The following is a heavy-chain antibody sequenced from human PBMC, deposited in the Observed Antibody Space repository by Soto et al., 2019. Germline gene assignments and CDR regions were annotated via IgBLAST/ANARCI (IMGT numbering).Heavy chain of an antibody. CDR3: ATGGYDQIAQIDY. Sequence: ETLSLTCTVSGGSISSYYWSWIRQPPGKGLEWIGYIYYSGSTNYNPSLKSRVTISVDTSKNQFSLKLSSVTAADTAVYYCATGGYDQIAQIDYWGQGTLVTVSS. CDR2: IYYSGST. CDR1: GGSISSYY. J-gene: IGHJ4*02. D-gene: IGHD5-12*01. V-gene: IGHV4-59*01.